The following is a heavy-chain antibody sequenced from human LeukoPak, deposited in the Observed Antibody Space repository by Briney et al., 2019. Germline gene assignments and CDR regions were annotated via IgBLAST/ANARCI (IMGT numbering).Heavy chain of an antibody. CDR3: AREGSSGFDY. CDR2: ISTYNDNT. CDR1: GYTFISYD. Sequence: ASVKVSCKASGYTFISYDISWVRQAPGQGLEWMGWISTYNDNTNYAQKLQGRVTMTTDTSTSTAYMELRSLRSDDTAAYYCAREGSSGFDYWGQGTLVTVSS. D-gene: IGHD6-19*01. J-gene: IGHJ4*02. V-gene: IGHV1-18*01.